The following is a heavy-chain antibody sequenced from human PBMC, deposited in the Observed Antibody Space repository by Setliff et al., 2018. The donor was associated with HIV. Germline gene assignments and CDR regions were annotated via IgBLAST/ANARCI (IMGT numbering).Heavy chain of an antibody. CDR2: IIPVFGTV. D-gene: IGHD2-2*01. V-gene: IGHV1-69*13. CDR1: RGTFRSYA. Sequence: SVKVSCKASRGTFRSYAISWMRQAPGQGLEWLGGIIPVFGTVNYAQRFQGRVTITADESTSTAYLELSSLRSEDTAVYYCARGVSSLSCSSASCFYYYGMDVWGQGTTVTV. CDR3: ARGVSSLSCSSASCFYYYGMDV. J-gene: IGHJ6*02.